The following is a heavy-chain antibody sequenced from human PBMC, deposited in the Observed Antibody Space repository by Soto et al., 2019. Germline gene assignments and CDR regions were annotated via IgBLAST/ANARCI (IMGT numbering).Heavy chain of an antibody. D-gene: IGHD3-9*01. CDR2: IDVGNGDT. CDR3: AKDQNDILPN. J-gene: IGHJ4*02. CDR1: GYTFTSYN. V-gene: IGHV1-3*01. Sequence: GASVKVSCKTSGYTFTSYNMHWVRQAPGQKLEWMGWIDVGNGDTKYSQKFQGRVTITRDTSARTTYMQMNSLRAEDTAVYYCAKDQNDILPNWGQGTLVTVSS.